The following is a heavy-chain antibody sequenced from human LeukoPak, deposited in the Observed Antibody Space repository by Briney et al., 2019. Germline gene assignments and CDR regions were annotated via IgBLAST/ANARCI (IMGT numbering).Heavy chain of an antibody. CDR3: ARGGNWKRNWFDP. CDR2: IKQDGSEK. Sequence: GGSLRLSCAASGFTFSNAWMSWVRQAPGKGLEWVANIKQDGSEKYYVDSVKGRFTISRDNAKNSLYLQMNSLRAEDTAVYYCARGGNWKRNWFDPWGQGTLVTVSS. CDR1: GFTFSNAW. V-gene: IGHV3-7*01. J-gene: IGHJ5*02. D-gene: IGHD1-1*01.